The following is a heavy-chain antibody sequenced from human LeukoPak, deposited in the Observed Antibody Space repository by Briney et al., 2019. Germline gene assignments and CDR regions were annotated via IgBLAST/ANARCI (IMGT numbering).Heavy chain of an antibody. CDR3: ARDRGSHGQGDAFDI. D-gene: IGHD5-18*01. Sequence: PGGSLRLSCAASGFTFSSYSMNWVRQAPGKGLEWVSSISSSSSYIYYADSVKGRFTISRDNAKNSLYLQMNSLRAEDTAVYYCARDRGSHGQGDAFDIWGQGTMVTVSS. J-gene: IGHJ3*02. V-gene: IGHV3-21*01. CDR1: GFTFSSYS. CDR2: ISSSSSYI.